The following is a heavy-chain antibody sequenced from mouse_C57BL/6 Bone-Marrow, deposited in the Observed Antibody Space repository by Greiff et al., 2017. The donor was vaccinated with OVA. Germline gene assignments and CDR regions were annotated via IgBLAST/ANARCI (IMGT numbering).Heavy chain of an antibody. D-gene: IGHD2-3*01. J-gene: IGHJ4*01. CDR1: GYAFSSSW. V-gene: IGHV1-82*01. CDR2: IYPGDGDT. CDR3: ARGILDGLYAMDY. Sequence: QVQLQQSGPELVKPGASVKISCKASGYAFSSSWMNWVKQRPGKGLEWIGRIYPGDGDTNYNGKFKGKATLTADKSSSTAYMQLSSLTSEDSAVYFYARGILDGLYAMDYWGQGTSVTVSS.